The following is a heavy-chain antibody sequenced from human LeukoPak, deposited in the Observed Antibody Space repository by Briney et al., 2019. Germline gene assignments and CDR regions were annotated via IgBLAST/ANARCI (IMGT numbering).Heavy chain of an antibody. CDR1: GGSISSYY. CDR2: INHSGST. Sequence: PSETLSLTCTVSGGSISSYYWSWIRQPPGKGLEWIGEINHSGSTNYNPSLKSRVTISVDTSKNQFSLKLSSVTAADTAVYYCASMVRGVDGYWGQGTLVTVSS. J-gene: IGHJ4*02. CDR3: ASMVRGVDGY. V-gene: IGHV4-34*01. D-gene: IGHD3-10*01.